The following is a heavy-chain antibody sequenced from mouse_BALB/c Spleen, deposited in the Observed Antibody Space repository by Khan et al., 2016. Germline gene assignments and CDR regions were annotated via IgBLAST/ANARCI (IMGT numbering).Heavy chain of an antibody. Sequence: QVQLQQPGAELVRPGASVKLSCKASGYTFTSYWINWMKQRPGQGLEWIGNIYPSDIYTNYNQKFKDKATSTVDKSSSTAYMQLSSPTSEDSAISYCTRGESTMIRGFAYWGQGTLVTVSA. J-gene: IGHJ3*01. V-gene: IGHV1-69*02. CDR3: TRGESTMIRGFAY. CDR2: IYPSDIYT. CDR1: GYTFTSYW. D-gene: IGHD2-4*01.